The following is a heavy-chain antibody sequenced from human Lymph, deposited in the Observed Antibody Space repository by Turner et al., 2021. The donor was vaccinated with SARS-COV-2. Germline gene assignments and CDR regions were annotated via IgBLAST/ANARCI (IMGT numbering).Heavy chain of an antibody. Sequence: QVQLVQSGAEVKKPGASVKVSCKVSGYTLTELSMHWVRQAPGKGLEWMGGFNTEDAETIYAQKFKGRGNMTEDTSTDTAYRERSSLRSEDTAVYDWATATAVAGYFHYYYGMDVWGQGTTVTVSS. CDR3: ATATAVAGYFHYYYGMDV. CDR2: FNTEDAET. D-gene: IGHD6-19*01. V-gene: IGHV1-24*01. CDR1: GYTLTELS. J-gene: IGHJ6*02.